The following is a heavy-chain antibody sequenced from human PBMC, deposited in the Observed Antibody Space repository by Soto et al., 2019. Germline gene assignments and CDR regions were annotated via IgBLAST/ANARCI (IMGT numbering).Heavy chain of an antibody. Sequence: QVQLVQSGAEVKKPGASVTVSCKASGYTFTTYGVSWVRQAPGQGLEWLGWINGYNGNAKYAENLQGRVTMTTDTPPSTAFMELRSLRSDDTAVYYCARMGDVPYYYYGMDVWGQGTTVTVSS. CDR3: ARMGDVPYYYYGMDV. CDR1: GYTFTTYG. D-gene: IGHD3-16*01. J-gene: IGHJ6*02. CDR2: INGYNGNA. V-gene: IGHV1-18*01.